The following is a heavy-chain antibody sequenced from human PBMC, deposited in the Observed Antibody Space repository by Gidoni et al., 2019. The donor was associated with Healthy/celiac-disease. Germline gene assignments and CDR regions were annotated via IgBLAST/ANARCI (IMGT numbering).Heavy chain of an antibody. D-gene: IGHD2-2*02. V-gene: IGHV3-66*01. CDR1: GFTVSTNY. Sequence: EVQLVESGGGLVQPGGSLRLSCAASGFTVSTNYMRWVRQAPGKGLAWVSVIYSGGSTYDADSVKGRFTISRDNSKNTLYLQMNSLRAEDTAVYYCAREFSDIVVVPAAKPNPYYYYYMDVWGKGTTVTVSS. J-gene: IGHJ6*03. CDR3: AREFSDIVVVPAAKPNPYYYYYMDV. CDR2: IYSGGST.